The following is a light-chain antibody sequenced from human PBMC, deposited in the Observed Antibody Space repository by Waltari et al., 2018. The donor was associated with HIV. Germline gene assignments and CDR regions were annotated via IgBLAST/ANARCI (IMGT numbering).Light chain of an antibody. CDR3: AAWDASLSAWV. Sequence: QSVLPQPPSASGTPGPRVTISCSGSSSNIGSNYVYWYQQPPGTAPTLPIYMNNQRPSGVPDRFSGSKSGTSASLAISGLRSEDEADYYCAAWDASLSAWVFGGGTKLTVL. CDR2: MNN. J-gene: IGLJ3*02. CDR1: SSNIGSNY. V-gene: IGLV1-47*01.